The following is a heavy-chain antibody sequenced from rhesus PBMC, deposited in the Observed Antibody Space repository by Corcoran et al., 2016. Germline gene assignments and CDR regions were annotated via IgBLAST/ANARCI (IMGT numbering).Heavy chain of an antibody. CDR1: GGSISGYY. V-gene: IGHV4-165*01. D-gene: IGHD1-7*02. J-gene: IGHJ1*01. CDR2: FGGSRGYT. Sequence: QVQLQESGPGLVKPSETLSLTCAVSGGSISGYYWNWIRQPPGKGREWIGYFGGSRGYTYYNPSLKRRVISSIDTANNQLSLKVTSVTAADTAVYYCAREDGNWDDSYFEIWGPGALVTVSS. CDR3: AREDGNWDDSYFEI.